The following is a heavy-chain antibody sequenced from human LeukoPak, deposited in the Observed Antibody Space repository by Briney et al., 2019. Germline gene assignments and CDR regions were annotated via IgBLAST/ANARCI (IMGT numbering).Heavy chain of an antibody. CDR1: GFTFSSNA. J-gene: IGHJ5*02. CDR3: ARGSGSSTRGWFDP. D-gene: IGHD6-13*01. V-gene: IGHV3-30-3*01. Sequence: PGGSLRLSCAASGFTFSSNAMHWVRQAPGKALEWVAVISYDASNKYYADSVKGRFTISRDNSKNTLYLQMNSLRGEDTSVYYCARGSGSSTRGWFDPWGQGTLVTVSS. CDR2: ISYDASNK.